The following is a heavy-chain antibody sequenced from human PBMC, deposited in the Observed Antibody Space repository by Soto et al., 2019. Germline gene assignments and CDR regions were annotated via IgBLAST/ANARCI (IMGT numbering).Heavy chain of an antibody. CDR3: ARESGGATATLEYYYFYMDV. V-gene: IGHV1-2*06. D-gene: IGHD5-12*01. J-gene: IGHJ6*03. Sequence: ASVKVSCKASGYTFSDYYLHWVRQAPGQGPEWMGRINPNSGDAKFAQKFQGRVTMTRDTSVRTAFMELNWLKSDDTAVYYCARESGGATATLEYYYFYMDVWGKGTKVTVSS. CDR1: GYTFSDYY. CDR2: INPNSGDA.